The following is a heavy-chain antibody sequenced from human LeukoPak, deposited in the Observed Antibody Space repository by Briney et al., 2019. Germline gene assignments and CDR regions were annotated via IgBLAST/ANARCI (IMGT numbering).Heavy chain of an antibody. D-gene: IGHD6-13*01. CDR3: ARRTPQQLVKNWFDA. CDR2: ISAYNGNT. J-gene: IGHJ5*02. Sequence: ASVKVSCKASGYTFTSYGISWVRQAPGQGLEWMGWISAYNGNTNYAQKLQGRVTMTTDTSTSTAYMELRSLRSDDTAVYYCARRTPQQLVKNWFDAWGQGTLVTVSS. CDR1: GYTFTSYG. V-gene: IGHV1-18*01.